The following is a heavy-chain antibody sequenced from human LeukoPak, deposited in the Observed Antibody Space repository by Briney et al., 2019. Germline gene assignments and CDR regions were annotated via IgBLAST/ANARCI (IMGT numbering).Heavy chain of an antibody. CDR3: ARRIRSVGLPFDY. J-gene: IGHJ4*02. CDR1: GYTFTSYD. Sequence: ASVKVSCKASGYTFTSYDINWVRQATGQGLEWMGWMNPNSGNTGYAQKFQGRVTMTRNTSISTAYMELSSLRSEDTAVCYCARRIRSVGLPFDYWGQGTLVTVSS. D-gene: IGHD5-12*01. CDR2: MNPNSGNT. V-gene: IGHV1-8*01.